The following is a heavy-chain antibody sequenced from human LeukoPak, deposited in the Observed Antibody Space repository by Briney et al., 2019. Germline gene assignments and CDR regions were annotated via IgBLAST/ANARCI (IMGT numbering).Heavy chain of an antibody. J-gene: IGHJ6*03. CDR3: ARETATWYGYYYYYMDV. D-gene: IGHD6-13*01. V-gene: IGHV1-3*01. Sequence: ASVKVSCKASGYTFTSYAMHWVRQAPGQRLEWMGWINAGNGNTKYSQKFQGRVTITRDTSASTAYMELSSLRSEDTAVYYCARETATWYGYYYYYMDVWGKGTTVTVSS. CDR1: GYTFTSYA. CDR2: INAGNGNT.